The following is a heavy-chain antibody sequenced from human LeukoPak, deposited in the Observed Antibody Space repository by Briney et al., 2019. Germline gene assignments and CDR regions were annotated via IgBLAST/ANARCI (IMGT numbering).Heavy chain of an antibody. V-gene: IGHV3-NL1*01. D-gene: IGHD3-3*01. CDR2: IYSGGST. CDR1: GFTFSSYG. CDR3: AKDWYYDFWSGYYAFDI. Sequence: GGSLRLSCAASGFTFSSYGMHWVRQAPGKGLEWVSVIYSGGSTYYADSVKGRFTISRDNSKNTLYLQMNSLRAEDTAVYYCAKDWYYDFWSGYYAFDIWGQGTMVTVSS. J-gene: IGHJ3*02.